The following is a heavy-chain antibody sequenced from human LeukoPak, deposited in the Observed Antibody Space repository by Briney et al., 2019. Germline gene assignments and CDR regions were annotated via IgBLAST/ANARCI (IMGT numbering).Heavy chain of an antibody. CDR1: GFTVSSNY. CDR2: MDSGGST. D-gene: IGHD6-13*01. CDR3: ARGGAAPTPYHYYYYMDV. J-gene: IGHJ6*03. Sequence: GGSLRLSCAASGFTVSSNYMSWVRQAPGKGLEWVSVMDSGGSTYYADSVKGRFTISRDNSKNTLYLQMNSLRAEDTAVYYCARGGAAPTPYHYYYYMDVWGKGTTVTVSS. V-gene: IGHV3-53*01.